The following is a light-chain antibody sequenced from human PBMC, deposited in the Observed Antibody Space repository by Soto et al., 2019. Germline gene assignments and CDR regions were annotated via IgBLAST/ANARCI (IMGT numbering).Light chain of an antibody. Sequence: QSVLTQPASVSGSPGQSITISCTGTSSDVGSYNYVSWYQQHPGKAPKLMIYEVSDRPSGISSRCSGSKSGNTASLTISGLQTEDEADYYCSSYTSSSTLFGTGTNVTVL. CDR2: EVS. V-gene: IGLV2-14*01. CDR3: SSYTSSSTL. J-gene: IGLJ1*01. CDR1: SSDVGSYNY.